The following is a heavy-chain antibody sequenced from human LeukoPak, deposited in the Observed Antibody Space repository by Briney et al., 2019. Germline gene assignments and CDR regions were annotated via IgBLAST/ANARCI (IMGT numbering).Heavy chain of an antibody. CDR2: INPNSGGT. D-gene: IGHD4-11*01. Sequence: ASVKVSCKTSGYTFTDYYIHWVRQAPGQGLEWMGWINPNSGGTNSAQKFQGRVTMTGDTSISTAYMELRRVTSDDTAAYYCARDRDYSNTERGFDYWGQGTLVTVSS. CDR3: ARDRDYSNTERGFDY. J-gene: IGHJ4*02. V-gene: IGHV1-2*02. CDR1: GYTFTDYY.